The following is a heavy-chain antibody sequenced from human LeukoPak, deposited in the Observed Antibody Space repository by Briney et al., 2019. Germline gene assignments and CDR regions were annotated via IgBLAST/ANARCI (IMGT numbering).Heavy chain of an antibody. Sequence: SETLSLTCTVSGGSISSYYWSWIRQPPGKGLEWIGYIYYSGSTNYNPSLKSRVTISVDTSKNQFSLKLSSVTAADTAVYYCARVQRSSSWYPDYWGQGTLVTVSS. J-gene: IGHJ4*02. CDR3: ARVQRSSSWYPDY. V-gene: IGHV4-59*01. D-gene: IGHD6-13*01. CDR1: GGSISSYY. CDR2: IYYSGST.